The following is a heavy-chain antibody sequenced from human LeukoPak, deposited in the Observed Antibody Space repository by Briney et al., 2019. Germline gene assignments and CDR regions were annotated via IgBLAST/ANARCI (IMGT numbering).Heavy chain of an antibody. CDR2: IYYSGST. CDR1: GRSISSSSYY. Sequence: SETLSLTCTVPGRSISSSSYYWGWIRQPPGKGLEWIGSIYYSGSTYYNPSRKSRVTISVDTSKNQVSLKLSSVTAADTDVYYCANSGKYYYYYMDVWGKGTTVTVSS. V-gene: IGHV4-39*07. D-gene: IGHD1-26*01. J-gene: IGHJ6*03. CDR3: ANSGKYYYYYMDV.